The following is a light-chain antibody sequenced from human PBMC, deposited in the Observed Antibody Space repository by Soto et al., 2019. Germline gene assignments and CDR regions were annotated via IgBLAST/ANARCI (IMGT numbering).Light chain of an antibody. V-gene: IGLV1-40*01. CDR2: GYT. CDR3: QSYDRSLRSSV. CDR1: SSNIGADYD. Sequence: QAVVTQPPSVSGAPGESVTISCTGNSSNIGADYDVVWYQQFPGTAPKLLFYGYTNRPSGVPDRFSGSRSGTSASLSIIGLRAEDEADYHCQSYDRSLRSSVFGGGTKLTVL. J-gene: IGLJ3*02.